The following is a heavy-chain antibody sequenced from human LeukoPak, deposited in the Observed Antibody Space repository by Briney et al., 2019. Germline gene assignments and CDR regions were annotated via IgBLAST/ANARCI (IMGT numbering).Heavy chain of an antibody. CDR3: ARDCSGSPVQLCGMDV. CDR2: IYGDGNT. D-gene: IGHD1-26*01. J-gene: IGHJ6*02. V-gene: IGHV3-53*01. Sequence: GESLRLSCALSGFTVSSIYMSWVRPAPGGGRGWVCVIYGDGNTYYADTVNSRFTISKAKSMNTLYLQIKSLRAEDTAVYYCARDCSGSPVQLCGMDVWGQGTTVIVSS. CDR1: GFTVSSIY.